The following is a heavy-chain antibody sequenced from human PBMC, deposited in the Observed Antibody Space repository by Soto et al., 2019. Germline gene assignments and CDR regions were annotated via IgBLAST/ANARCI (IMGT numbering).Heavy chain of an antibody. CDR1: GFTFSSYE. CDR2: ISSSGSTI. CDR3: ASTIAAAGKDYYDGMDV. J-gene: IGHJ6*02. Sequence: GSLRLSCAASGFTFSSYEMNWVRQAPGKGLEWVSYISSSGSTIYYADSVKGRFTISRDNAKNSLYLQMNSLRAEDTAVYYCASTIAAAGKDYYDGMDVWGQGTTVTVSS. V-gene: IGHV3-48*03. D-gene: IGHD6-13*01.